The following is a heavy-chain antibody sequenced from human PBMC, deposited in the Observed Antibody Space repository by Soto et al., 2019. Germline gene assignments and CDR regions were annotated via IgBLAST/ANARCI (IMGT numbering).Heavy chain of an antibody. J-gene: IGHJ4*02. D-gene: IGHD3-10*02. CDR2: SSNSGTYT. CDR3: ARSGDNYNVLDY. Sequence: GSLRISCAASGLPVSAYYLWWIRQAPGKGLEWLSYSSNSGTYTRYADSVKGRFSISRDNAKNSLYRQINSLRGEDSATYYCARSGDNYNVLDYWGQGTPVTVSS. V-gene: IGHV3-11*06. CDR1: GLPVSAYY.